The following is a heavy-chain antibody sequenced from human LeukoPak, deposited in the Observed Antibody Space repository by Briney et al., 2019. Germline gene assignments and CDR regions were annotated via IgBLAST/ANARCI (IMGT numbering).Heavy chain of an antibody. CDR1: GFPFSTNG. J-gene: IGHJ5*02. CDR3: AKDFAPTA. Sequence: GGSLRLSCAASGFPFSTNGMSWVRQAPGKGLEWVSCISGSSASTFYADSVKGRFTISRDNSKNTLYLQMNSLRAEDTAVYYCAKDFAPTAWGQGTLVTVSS. V-gene: IGHV3-23*01. CDR2: ISGSSAST.